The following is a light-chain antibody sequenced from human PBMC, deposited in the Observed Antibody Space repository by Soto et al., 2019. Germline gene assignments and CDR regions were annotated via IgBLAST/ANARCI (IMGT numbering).Light chain of an antibody. CDR2: DVS. V-gene: IGLV2-14*01. Sequence: ALTQPASVSGSPGQSITISCTGTSSDVGGYNYVSWYQQHPGKAPKLMIYDVSNRPSGVSNRFSGSKSGNTASLTISGLQAEDQADYYSSSYTSSSTVHVVFGGGTKLTVL. CDR1: SSDVGGYNY. J-gene: IGLJ2*01. CDR3: SSYTSSSTVHVV.